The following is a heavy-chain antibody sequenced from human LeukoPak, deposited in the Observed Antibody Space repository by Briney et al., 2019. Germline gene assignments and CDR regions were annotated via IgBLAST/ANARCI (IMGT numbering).Heavy chain of an antibody. CDR1: GYRFTSYW. V-gene: IGHV5-51*01. CDR2: IYPCDSDT. J-gene: IGHJ3*02. D-gene: IGHD4-17*01. Sequence: GESLKISCNGSGYRFTSYWIGWVRQMPGKGLEWMGIIYPCDSDTRYSPSFQGQVTISADKSISTAYLQWSSLKASDTAMYYCARPAEHGDYVHDAFDIWGQGTMVTVSS. CDR3: ARPAEHGDYVHDAFDI.